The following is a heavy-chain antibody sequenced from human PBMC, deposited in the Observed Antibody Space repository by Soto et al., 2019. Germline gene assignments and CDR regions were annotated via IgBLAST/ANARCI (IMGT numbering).Heavy chain of an antibody. CDR3: ARGLRYNYGSKKLYGVDV. CDR2: ISPYNGNT. D-gene: IGHD5-18*01. Sequence: ASVKVSCKTSGYTFNSYDISWVRQAPGQGLERMGWISPYNGNTNYTQKLQGRVTMTTDTSTNTVYMELTNLRSDDTAVYYCARGLRYNYGSKKLYGVDVWGRGTTVTVSS. CDR1: GYTFNSYD. J-gene: IGHJ6*01. V-gene: IGHV1-18*04.